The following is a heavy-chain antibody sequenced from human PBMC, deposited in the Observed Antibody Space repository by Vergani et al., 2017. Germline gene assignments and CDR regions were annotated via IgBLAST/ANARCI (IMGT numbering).Heavy chain of an antibody. V-gene: IGHV3-21*01. D-gene: IGHD1-7*01. CDR1: GFTFSSYS. J-gene: IGHJ4*02. CDR2: ISISSRYI. Sequence: EVQLVESGGGLVKPGGSLRLSCAASGFTFSSYSMNWVRQAPGKGMEWVSSISISSRYIYYADSVKGRFTVSRDNAKDSLYLQMNSLGAEDTAVYYCASSNWDYHFDYWGQGTLVTVSS. CDR3: ASSNWDYHFDY.